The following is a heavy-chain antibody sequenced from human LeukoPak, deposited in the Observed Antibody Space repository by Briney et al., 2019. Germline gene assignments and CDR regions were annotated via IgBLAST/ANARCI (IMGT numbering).Heavy chain of an antibody. CDR2: IWTSGIT. V-gene: IGHV4-4*09. D-gene: IGHD1-14*01. J-gene: IGHJ5*02. Sequence: SETLSLTCTVSGGSISGHYWSWIRQSPGRGLEWIGNIWTSGITKYNPSLNSRVTILIDTSKSQVYLKVRSMTAADTAVYYCARQAQDGTDNYFDPWGQGTLVTVSS. CDR1: GGSISGHY. CDR3: ARQAQDGTDNYFDP.